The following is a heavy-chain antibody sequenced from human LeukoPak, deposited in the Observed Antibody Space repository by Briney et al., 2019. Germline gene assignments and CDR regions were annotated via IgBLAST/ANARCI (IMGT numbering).Heavy chain of an antibody. CDR2: IGAYNGNT. D-gene: IGHD1-20*01. Sequence: ASVKVSCKASGYTFTSYGISWVRQAPGQGLEWMGWIGAYNGNTNYAQKLQGRVTMTTDTSTSTAYMELRSLRSDDTAVYYRAREGTRITGTTRLWFDPWGQGTLVTVSS. J-gene: IGHJ5*02. CDR3: AREGTRITGTTRLWFDP. CDR1: GYTFTSYG. V-gene: IGHV1-18*01.